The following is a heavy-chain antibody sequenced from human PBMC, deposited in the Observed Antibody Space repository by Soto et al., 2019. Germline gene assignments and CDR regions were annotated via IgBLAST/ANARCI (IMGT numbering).Heavy chain of an antibody. Sequence: GGSLRLSCTASGFTFSSFGMTWVRQAPWKGLEWVSAISGSGGNTYYADYVKGRFTISRDNSKNTLYLQMSSLRAEDTAVYYCAKDRVVGATTPYYFDYWGQGTLVTVSS. J-gene: IGHJ4*02. CDR3: AKDRVVGATTPYYFDY. V-gene: IGHV3-23*01. CDR1: GFTFSSFG. CDR2: ISGSGGNT. D-gene: IGHD1-26*01.